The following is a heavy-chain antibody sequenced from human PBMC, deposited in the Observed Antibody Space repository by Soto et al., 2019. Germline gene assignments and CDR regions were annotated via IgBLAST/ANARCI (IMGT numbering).Heavy chain of an antibody. V-gene: IGHV4-31*03. D-gene: IGHD1-7*01. CDR3: ARDAGTLLGGIYYYYGMDV. CDR2: IYYSGST. CDR1: GGSISSGGYY. Sequence: TLSLTCTVSGGSISSGGYYWSWIRQHPGKGLEWIGYIYYSGSTYYNPSLKSRVTISVDTSKNQFSLKLSSVTAADTAVYYCARDAGTLLGGIYYYYGMDVWGQGTTVTVSS. J-gene: IGHJ6*02.